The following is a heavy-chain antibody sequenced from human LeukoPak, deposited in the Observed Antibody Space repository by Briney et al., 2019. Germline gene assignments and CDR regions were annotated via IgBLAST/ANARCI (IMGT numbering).Heavy chain of an antibody. V-gene: IGHV3-23*01. CDR1: GFTFSSSA. CDR2: ISGSGGST. Sequence: GGSLRLSCAASGFTFSSSAMSWGRQAPAKGLEWVSSISGSGGSTNYADSVKGRFTVSRDNSKNTLYLQMNSLRAEDTAVYYCAKGTSNVNLDFDYWGQGTLVTVSS. CDR3: AKGTSNVNLDFDY. J-gene: IGHJ4*02. D-gene: IGHD1-14*01.